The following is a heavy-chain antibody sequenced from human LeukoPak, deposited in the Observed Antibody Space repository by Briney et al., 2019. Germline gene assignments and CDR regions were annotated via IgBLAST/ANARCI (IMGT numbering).Heavy chain of an antibody. Sequence: GGSLRLSCAASGFNFNIYAMTWVRQTPEKGLEWVSTIDGTGGSTHYADSLKGRFTISRGNSRNTLYLQMNSLRAEDTALYYCATDVGPIMFDYWGQGTLVTVSS. J-gene: IGHJ4*02. CDR2: IDGTGGST. D-gene: IGHD1-26*01. V-gene: IGHV3-23*01. CDR1: GFNFNIYA. CDR3: ATDVGPIMFDY.